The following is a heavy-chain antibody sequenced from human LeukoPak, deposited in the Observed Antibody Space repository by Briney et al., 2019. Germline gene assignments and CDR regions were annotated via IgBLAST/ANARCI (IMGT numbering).Heavy chain of an antibody. J-gene: IGHJ3*02. V-gene: IGHV3-23*01. CDR3: AKGNYYDSSGYYGPDAFDI. Sequence: PGGSLRLSCAASGFTFSSYAMSWVRQAPGKGLEWVSAISGSGGSTYYADSVKGRFTISRDNSKNTLYLQMNSLRAEDTAVYYCAKGNYYDSSGYYGPDAFDIWGQGTMVTVSS. CDR2: ISGSGGST. D-gene: IGHD3-22*01. CDR1: GFTFSSYA.